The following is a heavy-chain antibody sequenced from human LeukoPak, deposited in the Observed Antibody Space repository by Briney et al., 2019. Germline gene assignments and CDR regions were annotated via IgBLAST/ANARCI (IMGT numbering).Heavy chain of an antibody. V-gene: IGHV3-74*01. Sequence: GGSLRLSGAASGFTFSSYWMHWVRQAPGKGLVWVSRINTDGSTTSYADSVKGRFTISRDNAKNTLYLHMDSLRAEDTAVYFCTRGGVDYWGQGTLVTVSS. D-gene: IGHD3-10*01. CDR3: TRGGVDY. CDR1: GFTFSSYW. CDR2: INTDGSTT. J-gene: IGHJ4*02.